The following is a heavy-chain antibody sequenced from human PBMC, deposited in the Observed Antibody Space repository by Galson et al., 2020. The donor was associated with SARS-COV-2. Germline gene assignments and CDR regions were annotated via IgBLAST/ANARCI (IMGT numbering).Heavy chain of an antibody. V-gene: IGHV5-51*01. CDR2: IYPGDSDT. CDR1: GYDFPTFGIGHW. CDR3: ARAETVTYYFTDPFDI. J-gene: IGHJ3*02. D-gene: IGHD4-17*01. Sequence: GESLKISCEGSGYDFPTFGIGHWFGWVRQKPGQGLEWMGIIYPGDSDTRYSPSFQGQVTISVDKSTATAYLQWNSLKASDTAMFYCARAETVTYYFTDPFDIWGPGTMVTVSS.